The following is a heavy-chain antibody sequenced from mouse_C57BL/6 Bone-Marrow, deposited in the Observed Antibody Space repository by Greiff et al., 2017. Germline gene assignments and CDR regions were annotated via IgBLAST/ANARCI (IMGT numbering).Heavy chain of an antibody. Sequence: QVQLQQSGAELARPGASVKLSCKASGYTFTSYGISWVKQRTGQGLEWIGEIYPRSGNTYYNEKFKGKATLTADKSSSTAYIELRSLASEDSAVYFCASGGLRVDWGQGTTLTVSS. CDR2: IYPRSGNT. CDR3: ASGGLRVD. V-gene: IGHV1-81*01. CDR1: GYTFTSYG. J-gene: IGHJ2*01. D-gene: IGHD2-4*01.